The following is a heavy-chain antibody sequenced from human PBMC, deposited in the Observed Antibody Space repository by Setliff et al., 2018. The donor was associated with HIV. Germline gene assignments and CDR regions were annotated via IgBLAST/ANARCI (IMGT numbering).Heavy chain of an antibody. J-gene: IGHJ4*02. CDR2: INHSGST. D-gene: IGHD3-10*01. CDR3: ARGQENGDLRY. CDR1: GGSFSGYY. Sequence: SLTCAVYGGSFSGYYWSWIRQPPGKGLEWIGEINHSGSTNYNPSLKSRVTLSVDTSKNQFSLNLSSVTAADTALYYCARGQENGDLRYWGQGTLVTVSS. V-gene: IGHV4-34*01.